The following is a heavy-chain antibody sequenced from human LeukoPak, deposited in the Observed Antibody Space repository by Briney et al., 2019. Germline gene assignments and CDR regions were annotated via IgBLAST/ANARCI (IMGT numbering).Heavy chain of an antibody. V-gene: IGHV3-30*14. CDR2: ISYDGTNK. CDR3: ARNWFDP. J-gene: IGHJ5*02. Sequence: GRSLSLSCAVSGFTFSTYAMHWVRLAPGKGLEWVAVISYDGTNKYYADSVKGRFTISRDKSKNTVYPQMNSLRFEDTAMYYCARNWFDPWGQGTLVTVSS. CDR1: GFTFSTYA.